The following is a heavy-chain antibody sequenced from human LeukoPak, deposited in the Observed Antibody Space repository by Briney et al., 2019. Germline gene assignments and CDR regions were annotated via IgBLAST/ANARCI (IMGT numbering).Heavy chain of an antibody. CDR1: GGSISSSSYY. CDR2: IYYSGST. Sequence: SETLSLTCTVSGGSISSSSYYWSWIRQPPGKGLEWIGYIYYSGSTNYNPSLKSRVTISVDTSKNQFSLKLSSVTAADTAVYYCATSPRIAAAGTLFDYWGQGTLVTVSS. J-gene: IGHJ4*02. CDR3: ATSPRIAAAGTLFDY. V-gene: IGHV4-61*05. D-gene: IGHD6-13*01.